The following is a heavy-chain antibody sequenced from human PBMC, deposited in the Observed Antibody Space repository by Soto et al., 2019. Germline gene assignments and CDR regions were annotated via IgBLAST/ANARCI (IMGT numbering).Heavy chain of an antibody. CDR1: GGSISSGGYY. J-gene: IGHJ6*02. Sequence: QVQLQESGPGLVKPSQTLSLTCTVSGGSISSGGYYWSWIRQHPGKGLEWIGYIYYSGSTYYNPSLXXXXXXXXXXXXXXXXXXXXXXXXXXXXXXXXXXXXXXXXXXXMDVWGQGTTVTVSS. CDR3: XXXXXXXXXXXMDV. V-gene: IGHV4-31*01. CDR2: IYYSGST.